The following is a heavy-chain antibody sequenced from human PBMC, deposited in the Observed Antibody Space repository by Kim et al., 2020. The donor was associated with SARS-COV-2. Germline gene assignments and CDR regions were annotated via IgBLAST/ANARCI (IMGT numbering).Heavy chain of an antibody. J-gene: IGHJ3*02. CDR2: IYYSGST. V-gene: IGHV4-59*01. Sequence: SETLSLTCTVSGGSISSYYWSWIRQPPGKGLEWIGYIYYSGSTNYNPSLKSRVTISVDTSKNQFSLKLSSVTAADTAVYYCAREDYGDAFDIWGQGTMVTVSS. CDR1: GGSISSYY. D-gene: IGHD4-17*01. CDR3: AREDYGDAFDI.